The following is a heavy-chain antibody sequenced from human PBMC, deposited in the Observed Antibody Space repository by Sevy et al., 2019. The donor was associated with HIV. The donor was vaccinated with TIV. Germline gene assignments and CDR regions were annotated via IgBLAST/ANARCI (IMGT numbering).Heavy chain of an antibody. J-gene: IGHJ4*02. CDR2: INPNSGGT. Sequence: ASVKVSCKASGYTFTGYYMHWVRQAPGQGLEWMGWINPNSGGTNYAQKFQGRVTMTRDTSIRTAYMELSRLRSDDTAVYYCARDLTAKYSSSSSGDWGQGTLVTASS. CDR1: GYTFTGYY. D-gene: IGHD6-6*01. V-gene: IGHV1-2*02. CDR3: ARDLTAKYSSSSSGD.